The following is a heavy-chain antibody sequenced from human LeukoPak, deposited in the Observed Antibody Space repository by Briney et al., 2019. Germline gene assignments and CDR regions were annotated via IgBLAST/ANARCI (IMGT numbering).Heavy chain of an antibody. J-gene: IGHJ5*02. D-gene: IGHD6-19*01. V-gene: IGHV1-18*01. CDR2: ISAYNGNT. CDR3: AKSLQYSSGSSSGNWFDP. Sequence: GASVKVSCKASGYTFTSYGISWVRQAPGQGLEWMGWISAYNGNTNYAQKLQGRVTMTTDTSTSTVYMELSSLRSEDTAVYYCAKSLQYSSGSSSGNWFDPWGQGTLVTVSS. CDR1: GYTFTSYG.